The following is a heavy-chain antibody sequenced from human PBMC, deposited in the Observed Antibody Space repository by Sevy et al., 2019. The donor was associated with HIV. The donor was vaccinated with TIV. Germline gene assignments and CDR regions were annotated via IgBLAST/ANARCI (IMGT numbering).Heavy chain of an antibody. V-gene: IGHV3-21*01. CDR2: ISSSSTYI. CDR3: ARDYGSGEGY. J-gene: IGHJ4*02. CDR1: GFSFSDYS. D-gene: IGHD3-10*01. Sequence: GGSLRLSCVASGFSFSDYSMKWVRQAPGKGLEWVSSISSSSTYIYHADSVRGRFTISRDNAKNSLYLQMDSLRAEDTAVYYCARDYGSGEGYWGQGTLVTVSS.